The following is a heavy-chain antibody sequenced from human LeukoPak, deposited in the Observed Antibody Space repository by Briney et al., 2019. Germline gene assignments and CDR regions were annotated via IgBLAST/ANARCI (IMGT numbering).Heavy chain of an antibody. V-gene: IGHV3-23*01. CDR1: GFTFRSYD. Sequence: GGSLRLSCAASGFTFRSYDMSWVRQAPGRGLEWVSVVSGSDGSTYYADSVKGRFTISRDNAKNSLYLQMNSLRAEDTAVYYCAELGITMIGGVWGKGTTVTISS. CDR2: VSGSDGST. CDR3: AELGITMIGGV. D-gene: IGHD3-10*02. J-gene: IGHJ6*04.